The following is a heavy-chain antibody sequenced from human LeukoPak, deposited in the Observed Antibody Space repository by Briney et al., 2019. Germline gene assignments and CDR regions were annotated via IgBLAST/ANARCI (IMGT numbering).Heavy chain of an antibody. Sequence: GGSLRLSCAASGFTFSYYGIHWVRQAPGKGLEWVAVISYDGLNKNYADSVKGRFTISRDNSGNTLSLQMNSLRVEDAAVYYCAKGVRSGYDRLDYWGQGALVTVSS. CDR2: ISYDGLNK. D-gene: IGHD5-12*01. CDR3: AKGVRSGYDRLDY. V-gene: IGHV3-30*18. CDR1: GFTFSYYG. J-gene: IGHJ4*02.